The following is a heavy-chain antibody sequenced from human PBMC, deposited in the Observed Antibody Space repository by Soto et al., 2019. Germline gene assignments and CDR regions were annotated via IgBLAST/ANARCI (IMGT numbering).Heavy chain of an antibody. Sequence: EVQLLESGGGLVQPGGSLRLSCVASGFTFSSYAMSWVRQAPGKGLEWVSAISSTVFSTYYADSVKGRFTISRDNSNNTVYLQMNNLGAGDTAFYYCAKVRGAFDDYWGQGTLVTVSS. CDR2: ISSTVFST. CDR1: GFTFSSYA. V-gene: IGHV3-23*01. J-gene: IGHJ4*02. D-gene: IGHD2-15*01. CDR3: AKVRGAFDDY.